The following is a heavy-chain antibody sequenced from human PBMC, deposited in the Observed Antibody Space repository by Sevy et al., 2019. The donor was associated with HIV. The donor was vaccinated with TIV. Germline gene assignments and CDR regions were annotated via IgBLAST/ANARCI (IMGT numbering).Heavy chain of an antibody. Sequence: GGSLRLSCAASGFTFSDYYMSWIRQAPGKGLEWVSYISSSGSTIYYADSVKGRFTSSRDNAKNSLYVQMNSLRAEETAVDYCAGGKIRGNPFCGYWGQGTLVTVSS. CDR1: GFTFSDYY. CDR3: AGGKIRGNPFCGY. D-gene: IGHD2-15*01. CDR2: ISSSGSTI. V-gene: IGHV3-11*01. J-gene: IGHJ4*02.